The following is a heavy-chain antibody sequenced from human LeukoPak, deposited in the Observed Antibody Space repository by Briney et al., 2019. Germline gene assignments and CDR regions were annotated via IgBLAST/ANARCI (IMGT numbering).Heavy chain of an antibody. J-gene: IGHJ3*02. D-gene: IGHD3-22*01. CDR3: ARDLTLVFPDSYYYDYNAFDI. V-gene: IGHV4-34*01. CDR1: GGSFSGYY. CDR2: INHSGST. Sequence: PSETLSLTCAVYGGSFSGYYWSWIRQPPGKGLEWIGEINHSGSTNYNPSLKSRVTISVDTSKNQFSLKLSSVTAADTAVYYCARDLTLVFPDSYYYDYNAFDIWGQGTMVTVSS.